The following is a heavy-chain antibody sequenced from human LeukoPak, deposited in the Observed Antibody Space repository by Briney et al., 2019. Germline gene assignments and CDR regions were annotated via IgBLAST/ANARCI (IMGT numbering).Heavy chain of an antibody. CDR3: ARGGIAVAVSFDY. CDR2: IYYSGST. V-gene: IGHV4-59*01. J-gene: IGHJ4*02. Sequence: SETLSLTCTVSRGSIRRYYWSWIRQPPAKGLEGIGYIYYSGSTNYNPSLKSRVTISVDTSKNQFSLKLSSVTAADTAVYYCARGGIAVAVSFDYWGQGTLVTVSS. D-gene: IGHD6-19*01. CDR1: RGSIRRYY.